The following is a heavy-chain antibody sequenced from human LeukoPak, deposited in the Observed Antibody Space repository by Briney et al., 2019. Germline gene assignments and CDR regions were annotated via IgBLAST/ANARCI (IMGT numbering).Heavy chain of an antibody. J-gene: IGHJ4*02. D-gene: IGHD7-27*01. CDR1: GYTFTSYG. CDR2: ISAYNGNT. V-gene: IGHV1-18*01. CDR3: ARTRGPNWGCGGHGLDFDY. Sequence: ASVKVSCKASGYTFTSYGISWVRQAPGQGLEWMGWISAYNGNTNYAQKLQGRVTMTTDTSTSTAYMELRSLRSDDTAVYYCARTRGPNWGCGGHGLDFDYWGQGTLVTVSS.